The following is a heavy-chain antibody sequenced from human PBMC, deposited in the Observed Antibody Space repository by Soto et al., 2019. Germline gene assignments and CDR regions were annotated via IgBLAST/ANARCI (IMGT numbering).Heavy chain of an antibody. CDR1: GFTFSSYE. J-gene: IGHJ5*02. D-gene: IGHD3-16*02. CDR2: ITTSGGTI. CDR3: ARRNSPVNVX. V-gene: IGHV3-48*03. Sequence: GGSLRLSCAASGFTFSSYEMNWVRQAPGKGMEWISYITTSGGTIYYDHSVKGRFTISRDNARNSLYLKMNSLRAEETAVYYCARRNSPVNVXWGQGTRVTVSX.